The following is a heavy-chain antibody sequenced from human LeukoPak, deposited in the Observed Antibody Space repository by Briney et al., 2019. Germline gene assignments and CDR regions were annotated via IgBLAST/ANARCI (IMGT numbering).Heavy chain of an antibody. CDR2: IRGSGDST. CDR3: ARYFRSGSDEGGLLHYYMDV. J-gene: IGHJ6*03. Sequence: AGSLRLSYAASGFTFSNYAMSWVRQAPGKGLEWVWGIRGSGDSTYYADSVKGRFTVSRDNSKGTLYLQMNSLRAEDTAVYYCARYFRSGSDEGGLLHYYMDVWGKGNTLTVSS. D-gene: IGHD5-12*01. V-gene: IGHV3-23*01. CDR1: GFTFSNYA.